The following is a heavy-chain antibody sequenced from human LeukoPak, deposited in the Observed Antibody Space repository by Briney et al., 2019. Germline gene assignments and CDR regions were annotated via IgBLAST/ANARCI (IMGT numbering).Heavy chain of an antibody. J-gene: IGHJ4*02. CDR1: GYTFTGYY. V-gene: IGHV1-2*02. CDR3: ARWDTAMVRFDY. D-gene: IGHD5-18*01. Sequence: GASVKVSCKASGYTFTGYYIYWVRQAPGQGLEWMGWINPNSGGTNYAQKFQGRVTMTRDTSISTAYMELSSLRSDDTAVYYCARWDTAMVRFDYWGQGTLVTVSS. CDR2: INPNSGGT.